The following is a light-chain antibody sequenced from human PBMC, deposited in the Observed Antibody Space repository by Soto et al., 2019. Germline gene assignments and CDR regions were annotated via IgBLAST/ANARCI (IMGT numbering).Light chain of an antibody. CDR2: AAS. J-gene: IGKJ3*01. CDR1: QSISSY. CDR3: QQSYSTPFT. V-gene: IGKV1-39*01. Sequence: DIQMTQSPSSLSASVGDRVTITCRASQSISSYLNWYQQKPGKAPKLLIYAASSLQSGVPSRFSGSGSGTDFTLTISSLQPEDFANYHCQQSYSTPFTFGPGTKVDI.